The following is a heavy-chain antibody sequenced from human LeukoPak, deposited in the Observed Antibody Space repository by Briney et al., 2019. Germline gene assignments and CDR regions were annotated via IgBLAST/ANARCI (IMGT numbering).Heavy chain of an antibody. J-gene: IGHJ4*02. Sequence: PSETLSLTCIVSGGSVSSGTYYWSWIRQPPGTGLEWIGYFHYTGSTSYNPSLKSRVTISEDTSTSQFSLKVTSVTAADTAVYYCARGSSGWPYYFAYWGQGILVTVSS. D-gene: IGHD6-19*01. CDR2: FHYTGST. CDR1: GGSVSSGTYY. CDR3: ARGSSGWPYYFAY. V-gene: IGHV4-61*01.